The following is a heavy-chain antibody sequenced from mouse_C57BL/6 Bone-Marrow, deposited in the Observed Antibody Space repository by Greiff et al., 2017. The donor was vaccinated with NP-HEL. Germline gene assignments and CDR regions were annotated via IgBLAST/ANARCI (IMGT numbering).Heavy chain of an antibody. Sequence: EVQLVESGGGLVQPGGSLKLSCAASGFTFSDYGMAWVRQAPRKGPEWVAFISNLAYSIYYADTVTGRFTISSENAKNTLYLEMSSLRSEDTAMYYCARHDGYYEGENAMDYWGQGTSVTVSS. J-gene: IGHJ4*01. V-gene: IGHV5-15*01. CDR1: GFTFSDYG. CDR3: ARHDGYYEGENAMDY. CDR2: ISNLAYSI. D-gene: IGHD2-3*01.